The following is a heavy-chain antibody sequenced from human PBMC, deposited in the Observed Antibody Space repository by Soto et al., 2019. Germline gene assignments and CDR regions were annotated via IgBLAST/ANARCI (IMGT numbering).Heavy chain of an antibody. J-gene: IGHJ4*02. Sequence: QVQMVQPGPEVKKPGASVKVSCKTSGYTFTSYGVAWVRQAPGQGLEWMGWISTSKGDTTYAQKFQGRVTMTTATSTSTAYMELRSLRSDDTAVYYCATRSPAFDFWGQGTLVTVSS. CDR1: GYTFTSYG. CDR3: ATRSPAFDF. CDR2: ISTSKGDT. V-gene: IGHV1-18*01.